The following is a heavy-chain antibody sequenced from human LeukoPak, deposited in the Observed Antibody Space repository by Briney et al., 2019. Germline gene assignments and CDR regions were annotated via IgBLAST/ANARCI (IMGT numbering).Heavy chain of an antibody. CDR3: AKIDAAAEVGYYYMDV. Sequence: PGGSLRLSCAASGFTFSSYGMHWVRQAPGKGLEWVAFIRYDGSNKYYADSVKGRLTISRDNSKNTLYLQMNSLRAEDTTVYYCAKIDAAAEVGYYYMDVWGKGTTVTVSS. J-gene: IGHJ6*03. D-gene: IGHD6-13*01. CDR2: IRYDGSNK. CDR1: GFTFSSYG. V-gene: IGHV3-30*02.